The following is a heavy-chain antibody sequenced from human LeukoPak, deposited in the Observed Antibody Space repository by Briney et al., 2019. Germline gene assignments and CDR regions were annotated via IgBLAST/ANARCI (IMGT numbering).Heavy chain of an antibody. Sequence: HPGGSLRLSCAASGFTFSSYSMNWVRQAPGKGLEWVSYISSSSSTIYYADSVKGRFTISRDNAKNSLYLQMNSLRAEDTAVYYCASSPRSSDSSFYYYYGMDVWGQGTTVTVSS. CDR2: ISSSSSTI. J-gene: IGHJ6*02. V-gene: IGHV3-48*01. D-gene: IGHD3-22*01. CDR3: ASSPRSSDSSFYYYYGMDV. CDR1: GFTFSSYS.